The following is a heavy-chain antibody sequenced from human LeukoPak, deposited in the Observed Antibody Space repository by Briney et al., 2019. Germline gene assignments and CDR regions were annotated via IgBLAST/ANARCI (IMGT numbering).Heavy chain of an antibody. CDR1: GFTFSSYS. D-gene: IGHD3-22*01. Sequence: GGSLRLSCAASGFTFSSYSMNWVRQAPGKGLEWVSSISSSSSYIYYADSVKGRFTISRDNAKNSLYLQMNSLRAEDTAVYYCARGYYDSSGYSDAFDIWGQGTMVTVSS. J-gene: IGHJ3*02. CDR2: ISSSSSYI. CDR3: ARGYYDSSGYSDAFDI. V-gene: IGHV3-21*01.